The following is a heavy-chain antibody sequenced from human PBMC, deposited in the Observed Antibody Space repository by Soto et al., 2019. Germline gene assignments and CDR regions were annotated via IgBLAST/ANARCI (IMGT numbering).Heavy chain of an antibody. CDR2: MYKTGET. CDR1: GGSVSTGMKY. Sequence: SETLSLTCTVSGGSVSTGMKYWGWGRQPPGKALEFVGYMYKTGETCLNSSLKSLVTLSMETAKNQYFLTLSSVTAADTAVYFLMKALDSRDFLGRSVWGPCATVSV. J-gene: IGHJ6*02. D-gene: IGHD2-8*01. CDR3: MKALDSRDFLGRSV. V-gene: IGHV4-61*01.